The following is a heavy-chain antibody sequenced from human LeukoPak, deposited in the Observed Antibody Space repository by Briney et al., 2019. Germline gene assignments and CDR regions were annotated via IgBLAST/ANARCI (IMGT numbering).Heavy chain of an antibody. J-gene: IGHJ3*02. CDR3: ARVGAVVIKGGGAFDI. V-gene: IGHV3-30-3*01. CDR2: ISYDGSNK. Sequence: GGSLRLSCAASGFTFSSYAMHWVRQAPGKGLEWVAVISYDGSNKYYADSVKGRFTISRDNSKNTLYLQMNSLRAEDTAVYYCARVGAVVIKGGGAFDIWGQGTMVTVSS. CDR1: GFTFSSYA. D-gene: IGHD3-22*01.